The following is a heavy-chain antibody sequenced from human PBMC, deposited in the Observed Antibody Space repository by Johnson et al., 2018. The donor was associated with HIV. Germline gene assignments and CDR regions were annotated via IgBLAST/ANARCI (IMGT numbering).Heavy chain of an antibody. CDR1: GFTFSVYW. CDR2: IKQDGSEK. CDR3: AKELRLHRAFDI. Sequence: VQLVESGGGLVQPGGSLRLSCAASGFTFSVYWMSWVRQAPGKGLEWVANIKQDGSEKYYVDSVKGRFTISRDNAKNSRYLQMNSLRAEDTAVYYCAKELRLHRAFDIWGQGTMVTVSS. J-gene: IGHJ3*02. D-gene: IGHD6-25*01. V-gene: IGHV3-7*04.